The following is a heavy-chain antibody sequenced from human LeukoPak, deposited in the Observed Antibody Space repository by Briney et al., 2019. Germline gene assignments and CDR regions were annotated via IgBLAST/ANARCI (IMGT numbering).Heavy chain of an antibody. CDR1: GFTVSSKY. V-gene: IGHV3-53*01. CDR2: IHSGGST. J-gene: IGHJ4*02. CDR3: ARVGSTLPFDY. Sequence: GGSLRLSCAASGFTVSSKYMSWVRQAPGKGLEWVSLIHSGGSTHYADSVKGRFTISRDNSKNTLCLQMNSLRTDDTAVYYCARVGSTLPFDYWGQGTLVTVSS. D-gene: IGHD1-26*01.